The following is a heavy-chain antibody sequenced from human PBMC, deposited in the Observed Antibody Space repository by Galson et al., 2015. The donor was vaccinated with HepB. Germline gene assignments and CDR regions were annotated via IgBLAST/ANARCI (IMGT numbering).Heavy chain of an antibody. J-gene: IGHJ5*02. CDR2: IKSKTDGETT. Sequence: SLRLSCAASGFTFSTYGLHWVRQAPGMGLEWVGRIKSKTDGETTDYAAPVKGRFTISRDDSKNRLYLQMNSLKTEDTAVYYCTTDVYYSTYWSWLDPWGQGTLVTVSS. D-gene: IGHD2-8*02. CDR3: TTDVYYSTYWSWLDP. V-gene: IGHV3-15*01. CDR1: GFTFSTYG.